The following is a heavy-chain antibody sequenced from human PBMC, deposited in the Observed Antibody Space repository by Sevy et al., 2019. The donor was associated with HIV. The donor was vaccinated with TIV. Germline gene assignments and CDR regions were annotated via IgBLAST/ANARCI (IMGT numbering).Heavy chain of an antibody. Sequence: SETLSLTCTVSGVSISSSSYDWCWIRQPPGKGLEWIASFFFTGSTYYNPSLKSRVTISVDTSNNQFSLKLNSVTAADTALYYCARQGGLVDRAFDYWGQRTLVTVSS. D-gene: IGHD3-10*01. V-gene: IGHV4-39*01. CDR2: FFFTGST. J-gene: IGHJ4*02. CDR1: GVSISSSSYD. CDR3: ARQGGLVDRAFDY.